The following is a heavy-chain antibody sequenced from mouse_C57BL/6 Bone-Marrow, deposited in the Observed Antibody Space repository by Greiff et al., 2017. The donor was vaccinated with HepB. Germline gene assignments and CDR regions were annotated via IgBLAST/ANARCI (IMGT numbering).Heavy chain of an antibody. V-gene: IGHV5-17*01. CDR2: ISSGSSTI. CDR1: GFTFSDYG. D-gene: IGHD1-1*01. J-gene: IGHJ4*01. Sequence: EVKLMESGGGLVKPGGSLKLSCAASGFTFSDYGMHWVRQAPEKGLEWVAYISSGSSTIYYADTVKGRFTISRDNAKNTLFLQMTSLRSEDTAMYYCARVPYYYGSSPFAMDYWGQGTSVTVSS. CDR3: ARVPYYYGSSPFAMDY.